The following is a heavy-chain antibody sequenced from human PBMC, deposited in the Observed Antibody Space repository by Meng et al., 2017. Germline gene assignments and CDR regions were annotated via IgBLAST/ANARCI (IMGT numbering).Heavy chain of an antibody. CDR2: ISGSGGST. V-gene: IGHV3-23*01. CDR1: GFTFSSYA. D-gene: IGHD3/OR15-3a*01. J-gene: IGHJ4*02. CDR3: AKGRILSFF. Sequence: GESLKISCAASGFTFSSYAMSWVRQAPGKGLEWVSAISGSGGSTYYADSVKGRFTISRDKSKNTLYLQMNSLRAEDTAVYYCAKGRILSFFWGQGTLVTVSS.